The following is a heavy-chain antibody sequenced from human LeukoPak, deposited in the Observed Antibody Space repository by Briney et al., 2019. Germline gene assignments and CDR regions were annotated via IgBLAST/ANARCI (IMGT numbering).Heavy chain of an antibody. CDR2: ISYDGSNK. CDR3: ARTDKGNYYYGMDV. D-gene: IGHD3-10*01. J-gene: IGHJ6*02. V-gene: IGHV3-30*03. Sequence: PEMPLRLSCAASGFTFSSFGIHWVRQAPGKGLEWVAVISYDGSNKYYADSVKGRFTISRDNSKNTLYLQMNSLRAEDTAVYYCARTDKGNYYYGMDVWGQGTTVTVSS. CDR1: GFTFSSFG.